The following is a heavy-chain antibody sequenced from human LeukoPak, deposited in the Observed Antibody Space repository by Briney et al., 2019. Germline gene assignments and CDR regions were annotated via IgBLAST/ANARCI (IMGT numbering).Heavy chain of an antibody. CDR3: GRDRHWNQGNFDY. V-gene: IGHV1-2*02. D-gene: IGHD1-1*01. Sequence: ASVTVSCKAFGYTITGYYIHWVRQAPGQGLEWMGWINPNNGGTNSAQKYQGRVTMTRDTSIGTAYMELNSMTYDDTAVYYCGRDRHWNQGNFDYWGQGTLVTVSS. J-gene: IGHJ4*02. CDR1: GYTITGYY. CDR2: INPNNGGT.